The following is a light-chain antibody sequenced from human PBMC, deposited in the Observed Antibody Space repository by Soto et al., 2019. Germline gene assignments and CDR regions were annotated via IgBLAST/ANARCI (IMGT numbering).Light chain of an antibody. CDR3: QSYDSSLSGLI. CDR1: SSNVGTGYD. V-gene: IGLV1-40*01. Sequence: QSALTQPPSVSGAPGQRVTISCTGSSSNVGTGYDVHWYQQLPGTAPKLLIYGNINRPSGVPDRFSGSNSGSSASLAIAGLQAEDEADYYCQSYDSSLSGLIFGGGTKVTVL. CDR2: GNI. J-gene: IGLJ2*01.